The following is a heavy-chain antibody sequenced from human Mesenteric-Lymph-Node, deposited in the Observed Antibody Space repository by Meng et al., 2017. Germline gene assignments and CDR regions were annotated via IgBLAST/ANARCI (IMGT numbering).Heavy chain of an antibody. V-gene: IGHV1-18*01. D-gene: IGHD1-14*01. Sequence: QVPVDQYVAGVKQPVDAVTVSCKPSGYIFTHYGVSWVRQAPGPGPEWMGWISAYNGNTNYAQNFQGRFTMTTDTSTSTAYMELRSLRSDDTAVYYCARDLPGGTKGTWLDLWGQGTLVTVSS. CDR3: ARDLPGGTKGTWLDL. CDR1: GYIFTHYG. J-gene: IGHJ5*02. CDR2: ISAYNGNT.